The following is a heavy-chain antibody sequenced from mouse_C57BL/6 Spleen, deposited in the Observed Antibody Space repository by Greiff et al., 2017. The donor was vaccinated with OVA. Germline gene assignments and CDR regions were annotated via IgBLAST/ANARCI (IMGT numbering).Heavy chain of an antibody. CDR3: ARSGRDYDPDV. CDR2: IYPRSGNT. J-gene: IGHJ1*03. Sequence: QVQLQQSGAELARPGASVKLSCTASGYTFTSYGISWVKQRPGQGLEWIGEIYPRSGNTYYNEKFKGKATLTADKSSSTAYMELRSLTSEDSAVDFCARSGRDYDPDVWGTGTTVTVSS. V-gene: IGHV1-81*01. D-gene: IGHD2-4*01. CDR1: GYTFTSYG.